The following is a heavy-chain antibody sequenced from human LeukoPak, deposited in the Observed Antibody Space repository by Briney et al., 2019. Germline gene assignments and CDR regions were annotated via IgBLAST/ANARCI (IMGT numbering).Heavy chain of an antibody. CDR3: AKDTGEGFDY. V-gene: IGHV4-59*12. CDR1: GGSIISYY. CDR2: IYYSGST. Sequence: SETLSLTCTVSGGSIISYYWSWIRQSPGKGLEWIGYIYYSGSTNYNPSFKSRVTISVDTSKNQFSLKLSSVTAADTAVYYCAKDTGEGFDYWGQGTLVTVSS. J-gene: IGHJ4*02.